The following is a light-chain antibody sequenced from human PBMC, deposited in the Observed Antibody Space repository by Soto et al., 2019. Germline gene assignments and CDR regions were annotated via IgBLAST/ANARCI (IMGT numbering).Light chain of an antibody. V-gene: IGLV1-40*01. CDR3: QTYDSSLRASV. J-gene: IGLJ7*01. CDR2: GNS. Sequence: QSVLTQPPSVSGAPGQRVTISCTGSSSNIGAGYDVHWYQQLPRTAPKLLIYGNSNRPSGVPDRFSGSKSGTSASLAITGLQAEDEADYYCQTYDSSLRASVFGGGTQLTVL. CDR1: SSNIGAGYD.